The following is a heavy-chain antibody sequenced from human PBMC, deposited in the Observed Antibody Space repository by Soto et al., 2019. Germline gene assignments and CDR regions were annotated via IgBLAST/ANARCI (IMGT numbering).Heavy chain of an antibody. CDR3: ARRGIDDSYRITGFDP. D-gene: IGHD3-3*01. J-gene: IGHJ5*02. Sequence: GGSLRLSCAASGFTFSNYSMNWVRQAPGKGLEWVSYIGTSSSTIYYADSVRGRFTISRDNAKNSLYLQMNSLRAEDTAVYYCARRGIDDSYRITGFDPWGQGTLVTVSS. CDR2: IGTSSSTI. CDR1: GFTFSNYS. V-gene: IGHV3-48*01.